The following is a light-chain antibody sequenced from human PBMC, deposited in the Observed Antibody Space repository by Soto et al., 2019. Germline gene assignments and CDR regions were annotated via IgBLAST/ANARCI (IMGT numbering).Light chain of an antibody. CDR3: AAWDDSLNGYV. CDR1: SSNIGSNT. CDR2: SNN. Sequence: QSVLTQPPSASGTPGQRVTISCSGSSSNIGSNTVNWYQQLPGTAPKLLIHSNNQRPSGVPDRFSGSKSGTSASLAISGLQSEDEADYYCAAWDDSLNGYVFXTGTKVTVL. V-gene: IGLV1-44*01. J-gene: IGLJ1*01.